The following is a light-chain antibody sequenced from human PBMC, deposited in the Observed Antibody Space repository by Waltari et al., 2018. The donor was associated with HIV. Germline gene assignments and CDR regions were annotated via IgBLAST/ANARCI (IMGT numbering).Light chain of an antibody. CDR3: SSYAGYSNFAV. V-gene: IGLV2-8*01. Sequence: QSALTQPPSASGSPGQSVTLSCTGTSSDVGAYKFVYWYQQRSGQAPELIIYEVNQRPPGVPHRFFGSKSGNTASLTVSGLQAAEEAEYFCSSYAGYSNFAVFGGGTKLTVL. CDR1: SSDVGAYKF. CDR2: EVN. J-gene: IGLJ2*01.